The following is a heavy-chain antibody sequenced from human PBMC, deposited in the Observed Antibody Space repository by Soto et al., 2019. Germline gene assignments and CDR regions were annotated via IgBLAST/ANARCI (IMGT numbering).Heavy chain of an antibody. CDR3: ARDPAYGSGSPPGFDP. Sequence: QVQLVQSGAEVKKPGSSVKVSCKASGGTFSSYAISWVRQAPGQGLEWMGGIIPIFGTANYAQKFQGRVTITXXEXTXTAYMELSSLRSEDTAVYYCARDPAYGSGSPPGFDPWGQGTLVTVSS. CDR1: GGTFSSYA. D-gene: IGHD3-10*01. CDR2: IIPIFGTA. V-gene: IGHV1-69*05. J-gene: IGHJ5*02.